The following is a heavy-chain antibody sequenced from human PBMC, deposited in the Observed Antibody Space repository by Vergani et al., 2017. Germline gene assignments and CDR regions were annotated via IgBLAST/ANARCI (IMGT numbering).Heavy chain of an antibody. V-gene: IGHV3-23*01. D-gene: IGHD6-19*01. CDR3: AKDARRSNGWYYFVS. Sequence: EVQLLKSGGGLVQPGGSLRLSCAASGFTFSSYDMNWVRQAPGKGLEWVSGITNSGDKAYYADSVKGRFTISRDNSKNTLSLQINSLRADDTAIYYCAKDARRSNGWYYFVSWGQGSLVTVSS. CDR2: ITNSGDKA. J-gene: IGHJ4*02. CDR1: GFTFSSYD.